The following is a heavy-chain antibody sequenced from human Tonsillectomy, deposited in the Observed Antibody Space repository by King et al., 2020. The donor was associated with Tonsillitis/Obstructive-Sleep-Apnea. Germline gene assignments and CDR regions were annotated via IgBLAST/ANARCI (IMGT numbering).Heavy chain of an antibody. J-gene: IGHJ5*02. D-gene: IGHD6-13*01. CDR3: ARVEGDIAAAGTGWFHP. CDR1: GFTFSSYE. Sequence: VQLVESGGGLVQPGGSLRLSCAASGFTFSSYEMNWVRQATGKGLEWGSYISSSGSTIYYADSVKGRFTISRDNAKNSLYLQMNSLRAEDTAVYYCARVEGDIAAAGTGWFHPCVQGTLVTVSS. V-gene: IGHV3-48*03. CDR2: ISSSGSTI.